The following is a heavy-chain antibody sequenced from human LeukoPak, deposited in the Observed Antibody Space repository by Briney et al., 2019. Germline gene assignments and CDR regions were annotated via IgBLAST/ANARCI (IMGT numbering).Heavy chain of an antibody. CDR2: INHSGST. CDR1: GGSFSGYY. V-gene: IGHV4-34*01. D-gene: IGHD2-2*02. CDR3: ARARDIVVVPAAISHYGMDV. Sequence: SETLSLTCAVYGGSFSGYYWSWIRQPPGKGLEWIGEINHSGSTNYNPPLKSRVTISVDTSKNQFSLKLSSVTAADTAVYYCARARDIVVVPAAISHYGMDVWGQGTTVAVSS. J-gene: IGHJ6*02.